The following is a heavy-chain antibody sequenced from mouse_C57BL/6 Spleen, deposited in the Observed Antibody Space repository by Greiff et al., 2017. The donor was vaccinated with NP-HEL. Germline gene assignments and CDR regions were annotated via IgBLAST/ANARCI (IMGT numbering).Heavy chain of an antibody. Sequence: VQLQQSGAELVKPGASVKISCKASGYAFSSYWMNWVKQRPGKGLEWIGQIYPGDGDTNYNGKFKGKATLTADKSSSTAYMQLSNLTSEDSAVYFWSRSTTVGATDFDVWGTGTTVTVSS. V-gene: IGHV1-80*01. CDR2: IYPGDGDT. CDR3: SRSTTVGATDFDV. CDR1: GYAFSSYW. J-gene: IGHJ1*03. D-gene: IGHD1-1*01.